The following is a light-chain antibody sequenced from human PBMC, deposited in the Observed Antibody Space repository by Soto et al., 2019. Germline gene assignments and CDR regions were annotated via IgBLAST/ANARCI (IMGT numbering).Light chain of an antibody. V-gene: IGLV2-8*01. CDR2: EVY. CDR1: STDIGGYNF. J-gene: IGLJ2*01. CDR3: TSFARSEDPCVV. Sequence: QSALTQPPSAYGSPGQSVTISCTGTSTDIGGYNFVSWYQQQPGKAPTLLIYEVYTRPSGVPDRFSGSKSGNTASLPGSGLQADDEAEYYCTSFARSEDPCVVFGGGTKVTVL.